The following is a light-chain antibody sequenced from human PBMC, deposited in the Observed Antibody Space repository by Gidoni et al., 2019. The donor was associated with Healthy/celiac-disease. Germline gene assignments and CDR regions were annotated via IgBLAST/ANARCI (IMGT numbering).Light chain of an antibody. Sequence: DIQMTQSPSSLSASVGDRVTITCRESQSISSYLNLYQQKPGKAPKLLIYAASSLQSGVPSRFSGSGSEDFATYYCQQSYSTPRTFGQGTKLEIK. CDR1: QSISSY. CDR3: QQSYSTPRT. J-gene: IGKJ2*01. CDR2: AAS. V-gene: IGKV1-39*01.